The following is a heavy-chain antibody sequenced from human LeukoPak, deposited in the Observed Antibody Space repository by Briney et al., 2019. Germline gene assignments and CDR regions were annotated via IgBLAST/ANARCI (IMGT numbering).Heavy chain of an antibody. CDR1: GASISSSNYY. Sequence: PSETLSLTCAVSGASISSSNYYWGWVRQSPGKGLEWIGNIYSSGNTYYNASLKSRVTMYIDTSKNQFSLKLSSVTAADTAVYYCASLREGSLLFDYWGQGTLVTVSS. J-gene: IGHJ4*02. D-gene: IGHD3-10*01. CDR3: ASLREGSLLFDY. CDR2: IYSSGNT. V-gene: IGHV4-39*07.